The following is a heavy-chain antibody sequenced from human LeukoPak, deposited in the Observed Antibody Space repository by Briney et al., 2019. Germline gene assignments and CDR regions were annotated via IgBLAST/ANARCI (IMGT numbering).Heavy chain of an antibody. Sequence: QTLSLTCAISGDSVSSNSATWNWIRQSPSRGLEWLGRTYYRSQWYNDYAVSVKSRITINPDTSKNQFSLQLNSVTPEDTAVYYCTRVGGSGWYAFDYWGQGTLVTVSS. CDR2: TYYRSQWYN. CDR3: TRVGGSGWYAFDY. V-gene: IGHV6-1*01. CDR1: GDSVSSNSAT. J-gene: IGHJ4*02. D-gene: IGHD6-19*01.